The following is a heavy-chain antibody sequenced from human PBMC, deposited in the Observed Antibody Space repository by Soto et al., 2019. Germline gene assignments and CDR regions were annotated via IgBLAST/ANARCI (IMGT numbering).Heavy chain of an antibody. CDR1: GFTFSSYG. J-gene: IGHJ6*02. V-gene: IGHV3-30*18. Sequence: GGSLRLSCAASGFTFSSYGMHWVRQAPGKGPEWVAVISYDGSNKYYADSVKGRFTISRDNSKNTLYLQMNSLRAEDTAVYYCAKDHFAAARPPHYYYYGMDVWGQGPTVTVSS. CDR2: ISYDGSNK. CDR3: AKDHFAAARPPHYYYYGMDV. D-gene: IGHD6-6*01.